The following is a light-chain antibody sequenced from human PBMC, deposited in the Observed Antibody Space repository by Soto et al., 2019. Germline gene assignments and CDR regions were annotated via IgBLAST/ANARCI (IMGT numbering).Light chain of an antibody. J-gene: IGKJ1*01. Sequence: EIVVTQSPATLSVSPGDRVTLSCRASQSVSSSLAWYQQRPGQAPRLLIYDTSTRAAGISARFSGSGSGTEFTLTISSLQSEDFAVYYCQQYIDWPPGTFGQGTAVEIK. CDR3: QQYIDWPPGT. CDR1: QSVSSS. V-gene: IGKV3-15*01. CDR2: DTS.